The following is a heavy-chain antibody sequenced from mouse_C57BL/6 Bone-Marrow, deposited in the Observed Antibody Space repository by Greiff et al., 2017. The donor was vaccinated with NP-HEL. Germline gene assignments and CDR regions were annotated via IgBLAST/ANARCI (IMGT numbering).Heavy chain of an antibody. CDR2: ISDGGSYT. Sequence: VQLKESGGGLVKPGGSLKLSCAASGFTFSSYAMSWVRQTPEKRLEWVATISDGGSYTYYPDNVKGRFTISRDNAKNNLYLQMSHLKSEDTAMYYCARDFFWFAYWGQGTLVTVSA. J-gene: IGHJ3*01. CDR3: ARDFFWFAY. V-gene: IGHV5-4*01. CDR1: GFTFSSYA.